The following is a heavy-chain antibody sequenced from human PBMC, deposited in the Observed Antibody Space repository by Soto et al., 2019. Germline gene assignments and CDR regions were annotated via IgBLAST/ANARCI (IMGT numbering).Heavy chain of an antibody. CDR1: GGAISNSTYY. CDR2: VSFSGSK. J-gene: IGHJ5*02. D-gene: IGHD6-13*01. Sequence: QLHLQESGPGLVKPSETLSLTCTVPGGAISNSTYYWGWIRQPPGKRLEWIGSVSFSGSKYYNPSLKSRVTFSIDTSKTLISLKLRSVTAADTAVYYCARGSTWQGRDWFDPWGQGTLVTVSS. CDR3: ARGSTWQGRDWFDP. V-gene: IGHV4-39*01.